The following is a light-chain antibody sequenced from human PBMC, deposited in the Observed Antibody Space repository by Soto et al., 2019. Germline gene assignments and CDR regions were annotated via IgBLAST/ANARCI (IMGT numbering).Light chain of an antibody. CDR2: GAS. CDR3: QQYNNWPRT. Sequence: EIVLTQSPGTLSFSPGERATLSCRSSQSVRNNYLAWYQQRPGQAPRLLIYGASTRATGIPARFSGSGSGTEFTLTISSLQSEDFAVYYCQQYNNWPRTFGQGTKVDI. CDR1: QSVRNN. V-gene: IGKV3-15*01. J-gene: IGKJ1*01.